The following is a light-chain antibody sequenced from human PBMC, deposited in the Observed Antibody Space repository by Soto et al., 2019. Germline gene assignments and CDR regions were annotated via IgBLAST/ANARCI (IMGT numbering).Light chain of an antibody. V-gene: IGKV3-20*01. CDR3: QQYGSSVKT. Sequence: EIVLTQSRGTLSLSPGERATLSCRASQSVSNNYLAWYQQKPGQAPSLLIFGASNRAPDIPDRFSGSGSGTDFTLTISRLEPEDFAVYFCQQYGSSVKTFGQGTKVDIK. CDR2: GAS. J-gene: IGKJ1*01. CDR1: QSVSNNY.